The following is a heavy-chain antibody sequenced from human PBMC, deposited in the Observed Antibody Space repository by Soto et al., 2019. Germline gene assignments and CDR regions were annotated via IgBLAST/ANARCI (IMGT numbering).Heavy chain of an antibody. CDR1: GFTFSSYG. D-gene: IGHD2-15*01. CDR3: AKEPYCSGGSCYPQDY. V-gene: IGHV3-30*18. CDR2: ISYDGSNK. Sequence: QVQLVESGGGVVQPGRSLRLSCAASGFTFSSYGMHWVRQAPGKGLEWVAVISYDGSNKYYADSVKGRFTISRDNSKNTLYLQMNSLRAEDTAVYYCAKEPYCSGGSCYPQDYWGQGTPVTVSS. J-gene: IGHJ4*02.